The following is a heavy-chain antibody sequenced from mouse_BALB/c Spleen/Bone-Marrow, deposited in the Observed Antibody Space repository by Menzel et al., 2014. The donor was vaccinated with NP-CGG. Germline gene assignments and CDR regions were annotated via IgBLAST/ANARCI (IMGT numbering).Heavy chain of an antibody. CDR3: TRGGRYDEVAY. V-gene: IGHV1-67*01. CDR2: ISTYYGNA. CDR1: RYTFTDYA. J-gene: IGHJ3*01. D-gene: IGHD2-14*01. Sequence: QVQLKQSGPELVRPGVSVKISCKGSRYTFTDYAMHWVKQSHAKSLEWIGVISTYYGNANYNQKFKGKATMTVDKSSSTAYMELARLTSEDSAVYYCTRGGRYDEVAYWGQGTLVTVSA.